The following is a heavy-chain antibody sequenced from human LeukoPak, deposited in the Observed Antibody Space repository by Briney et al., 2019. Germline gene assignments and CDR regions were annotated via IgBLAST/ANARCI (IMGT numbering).Heavy chain of an antibody. CDR1: GGSISSGDYY. CDR3: ARRKTIAAAGVDL. V-gene: IGHV4-31*03. D-gene: IGHD6-13*01. Sequence: PSETLSLTCTVSGGSISSGDYYWSWIRQHPGKGLEWIGYIYLSGSTYSNPSLGSRVTISVDTSKHQFSLKLSSVTAADTAVYYCARRKTIAAAGVDLWGQGILVTVSS. CDR2: IYLSGST. J-gene: IGHJ5*02.